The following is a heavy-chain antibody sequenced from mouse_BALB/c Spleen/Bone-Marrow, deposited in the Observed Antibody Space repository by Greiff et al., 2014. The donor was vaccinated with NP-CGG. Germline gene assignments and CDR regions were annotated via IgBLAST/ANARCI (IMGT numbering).Heavy chain of an antibody. Sequence: EVHLVESGGGLVQPGGSLKLSCAASGFTFSSYGMSWVRQTPDKRLELVATINSNGGSTYYPDSVKGRFTISRDNAKNTLYLQMSSLKSEDTAVYYCARDGYYVFYAMDYWGQGTSVTVSS. V-gene: IGHV5-6-3*01. CDR1: GFTFSSYG. J-gene: IGHJ4*01. D-gene: IGHD2-3*01. CDR2: INSNGGST. CDR3: ARDGYYVFYAMDY.